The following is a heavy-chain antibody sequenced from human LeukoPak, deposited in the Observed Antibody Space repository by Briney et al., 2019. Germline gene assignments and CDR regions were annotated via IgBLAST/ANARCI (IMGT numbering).Heavy chain of an antibody. V-gene: IGHV3-21*01. J-gene: IGHJ4*02. CDR1: GFTFSSYI. CDR2: ISSSSSYI. D-gene: IGHD4-17*01. CDR3: ARPMTTVTTFDY. Sequence: GGSLRVSCAASGFTFSSYIMNWVRQAPGKGLEWVSSISSSSSYIYYADSVKGRFTISRDNAKNSLYLQMNSLRAEDTAVYYCARPMTTVTTFDYWGQGTLVTVSS.